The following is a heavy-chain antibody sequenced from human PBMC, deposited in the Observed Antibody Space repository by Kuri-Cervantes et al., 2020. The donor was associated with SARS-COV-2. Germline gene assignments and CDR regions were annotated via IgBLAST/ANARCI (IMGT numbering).Heavy chain of an antibody. V-gene: IGHV1-46*01. CDR2: INPSGGST. CDR3: ARDKIPMVRSTDAFDM. CDR1: GYTFTSYY. Sequence: ASVKVSCKASGYTFTSYYMHWVRQAPGQGLEWMGIINPSGGSTSYAQKFQGRVTMTRDTSTSTVYMELSSLRSEDTAVYYCARDKIPMVRSTDAFDMWGQGTMVTVSS. D-gene: IGHD3-10*01. J-gene: IGHJ3*02.